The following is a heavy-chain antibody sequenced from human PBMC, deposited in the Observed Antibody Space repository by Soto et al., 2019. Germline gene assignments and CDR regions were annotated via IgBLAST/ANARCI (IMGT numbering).Heavy chain of an antibody. Sequence: QLQLQESGPGLVKPSETLSLTCTVSGGSISSSSYYWGWIRQPPGKGLEWIGSIYYSGSTYYNPSLKGRVTISVDTCKNQFSLKLSSVTAADTAVYYCARLGKRYDILTGYYSSGDFDYWGQGTLVTVSS. D-gene: IGHD3-9*01. CDR3: ARLGKRYDILTGYYSSGDFDY. CDR1: GGSISSSSYY. V-gene: IGHV4-39*01. J-gene: IGHJ4*02. CDR2: IYYSGST.